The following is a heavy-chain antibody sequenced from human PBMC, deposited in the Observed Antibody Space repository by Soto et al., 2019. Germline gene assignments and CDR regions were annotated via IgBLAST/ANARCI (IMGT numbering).Heavy chain of an antibody. Sequence: SETLSLTCTVSGGSISSSSYYWGWIRQPPGKGLEWIGSIYYSGSTYYNPSLKSRVTISVDTSKNQFSLKLSSVTAADTAVYYCASAKLTYYYYGMDVWGQGTTVTVSS. V-gene: IGHV4-39*01. J-gene: IGHJ6*02. D-gene: IGHD7-27*01. CDR2: IYYSGST. CDR3: ASAKLTYYYYGMDV. CDR1: GGSISSSSYY.